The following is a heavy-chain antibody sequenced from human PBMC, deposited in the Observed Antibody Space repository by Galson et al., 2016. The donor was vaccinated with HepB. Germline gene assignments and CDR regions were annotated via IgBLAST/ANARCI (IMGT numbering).Heavy chain of an antibody. J-gene: IGHJ4*02. CDR3: VRDGRIRSGSFRRWDY. CDR2: IKDDGSEK. V-gene: IGHV3-7*01. Sequence: SLRLSCAASGLTFSSYWMNWVRQARGKGLEWVANIKDDGSEKNYVDSVKGRFTISRDNAQNSLYLQMNSLRAEDTAVYYCVRDGRIRSGSFRRWDYWGRGTLVTVSS. D-gene: IGHD3-3*01. CDR1: GLTFSSYW.